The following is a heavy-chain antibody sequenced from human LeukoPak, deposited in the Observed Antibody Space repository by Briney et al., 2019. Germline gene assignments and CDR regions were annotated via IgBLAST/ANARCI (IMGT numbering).Heavy chain of an antibody. J-gene: IGHJ6*02. CDR1: GYTFTGYY. CDR2: INPNSGGT. D-gene: IGHD6-19*01. V-gene: IGHV1-2*02. Sequence: SVKVSCKASGYTFTGYYMHWVRQAAGQGLEWRGWINPNSGGTKYAQNFQGRATMTRDTSVSTAYMEVSRLRSDDTAVYYCARDCVRLPEYGSGWGYTYYYGLDVWGQGTTITVSS. CDR3: ARDCVRLPEYGSGWGYTYYYGLDV.